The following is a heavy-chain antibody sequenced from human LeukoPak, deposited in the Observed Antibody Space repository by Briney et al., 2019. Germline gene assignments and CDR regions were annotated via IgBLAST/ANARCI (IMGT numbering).Heavy chain of an antibody. CDR2: IYYSGST. CDR1: GGSISSYY. J-gene: IGHJ3*02. CDR3: AGEVDI. V-gene: IGHV4-59*01. Sequence: SETLSLTCTVSGGSISSYYWSWIRQPPGKGLEWIGYIYYSGSTNYNPSLKSRVTISVDTSKNQFSLKLSSVTAADTAVYYCAGEVDIWGQGTMVTVSS.